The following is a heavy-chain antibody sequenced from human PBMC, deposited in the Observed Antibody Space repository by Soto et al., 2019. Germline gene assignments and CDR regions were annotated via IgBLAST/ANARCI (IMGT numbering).Heavy chain of an antibody. CDR1: GYTFTIYY. Sequence: QVQLVQSGAEVEKPGASVKVSCEASGYTFTIYYMHWLRQAPGQGLEWMGIINPSGGSTSYAQKFQGRVTVTRDRSTSTVYMELNSLRSEDTAVYYCARAAAGTKSHFDYWGQGTLVTVST. D-gene: IGHD6-19*01. V-gene: IGHV1-46*03. CDR2: INPSGGST. J-gene: IGHJ4*02. CDR3: ARAAAGTKSHFDY.